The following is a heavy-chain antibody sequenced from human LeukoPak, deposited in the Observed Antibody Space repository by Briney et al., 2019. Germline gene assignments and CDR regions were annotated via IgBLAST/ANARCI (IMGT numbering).Heavy chain of an antibody. D-gene: IGHD6-13*01. J-gene: IGHJ4*02. CDR2: ISPDGSDN. Sequence: GESLKISCKGSGYSFTNYWIGWVRQMPGKGLEWMGIISPDGSDNRYSPSFQGQVTISADKSITTAYLQWSSLKASNTAMYYCARLTSSWSFDYWGQRTLVTVSS. CDR1: GYSFTNYW. CDR3: ARLTSSWSFDY. V-gene: IGHV5-51*01.